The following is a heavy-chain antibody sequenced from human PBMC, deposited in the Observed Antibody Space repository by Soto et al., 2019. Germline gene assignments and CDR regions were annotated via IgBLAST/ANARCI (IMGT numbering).Heavy chain of an antibody. V-gene: IGHV1-3*01. CDR3: ARDLQADF. CDR1: GVTFSSSA. J-gene: IGHJ4*02. CDR2: INAGNGNT. Sequence: ASVKVSCKDPGVTFSSSARHWVRQDKRQRLEWMGWINAGNGNTKYSQKLQGRVTITRDTSASTAYMELSSLRSEDTAEYYCARDLQADFWGQGTLVTVSS.